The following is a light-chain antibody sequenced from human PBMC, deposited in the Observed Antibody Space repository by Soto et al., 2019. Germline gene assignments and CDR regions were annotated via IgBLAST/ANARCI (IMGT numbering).Light chain of an antibody. CDR2: VAS. V-gene: IGKV3-15*01. CDR3: QQYNVWPLS. Sequence: EIVMTQSPVTLSVSPGDRATLSCRASQSVNSNLAWYQQKPGQTPKLLIYVASTRATGIPARFSGSGSGTEFNLTIRSLQSEVFAVYYCQQYNVWPLSFGGGTKVEFK. CDR1: QSVNSN. J-gene: IGKJ4*02.